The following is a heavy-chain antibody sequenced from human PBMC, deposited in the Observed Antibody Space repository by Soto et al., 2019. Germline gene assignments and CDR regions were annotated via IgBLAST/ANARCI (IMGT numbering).Heavy chain of an antibody. CDR3: ARDQGGLDY. Sequence: PQPSRSHTCRVPGKGRACNSSCWDWIRQSPSRGLEWLGRTYYRSKWYNDYALSVKSRIAINPDTSKNQFSLQLNSVTPEDTAVYYCARDQGGLDYWGLGSLVNLSS. J-gene: IGHJ4*02. V-gene: IGHV6-1*01. D-gene: IGHD3-16*01. CDR1: GKGRACNSSC. CDR2: TYYRSKWYN.